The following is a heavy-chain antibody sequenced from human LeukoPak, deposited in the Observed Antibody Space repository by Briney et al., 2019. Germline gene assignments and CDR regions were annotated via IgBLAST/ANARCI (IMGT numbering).Heavy chain of an antibody. D-gene: IGHD3-22*01. V-gene: IGHV3-23*01. CDR3: ARVSYDSSGYYYRYFDY. CDR2: LSGSGGST. J-gene: IGHJ4*02. Sequence: GASLRLSCAASGFTVSSNYMSWVRQAPGKGLEWVSALSGSGGSTYCADSVKGRFTISRDNAKNSLYLQMNSLRAEDTALYYCARVSYDSSGYYYRYFDYWGQGTLVTVSS. CDR1: GFTVSSNY.